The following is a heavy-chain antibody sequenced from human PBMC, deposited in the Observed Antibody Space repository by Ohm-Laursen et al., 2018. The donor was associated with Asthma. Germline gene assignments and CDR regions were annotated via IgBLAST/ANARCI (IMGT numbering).Heavy chain of an antibody. V-gene: IGHV3-11*04. CDR1: GFTFSDYY. CDR3: ARDAGGGSSWFKYYFDY. CDR2: IGNSGSAI. D-gene: IGHD6-13*01. J-gene: IGHJ4*02. Sequence: LSLTCAATGFTFSDYYMSFIRQAPGKGLEWVSYIGNSGSAIYYADSVKGRFTISRDNAKNSLYLQMNSLRDEDTAVYYCARDAGGGSSWFKYYFDYWGQGTLVTVSS.